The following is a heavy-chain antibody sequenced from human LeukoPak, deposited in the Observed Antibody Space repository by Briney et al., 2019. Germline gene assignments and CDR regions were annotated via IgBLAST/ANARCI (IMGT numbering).Heavy chain of an antibody. D-gene: IGHD2-2*01. CDR2: MNPNSGNT. Sequence: ASVKVSCKASGYTFTSYDINWVRQAPGQGLEWMGWMNPNSGNTGYAQKFQGRVTTTRNTSISTAYMELSSLRSEDTAVYYCARDGVVVVPANFYYMDVWGKGTTVTISS. CDR1: GYTFTSYD. CDR3: ARDGVVVVPANFYYMDV. V-gene: IGHV1-8*02. J-gene: IGHJ6*03.